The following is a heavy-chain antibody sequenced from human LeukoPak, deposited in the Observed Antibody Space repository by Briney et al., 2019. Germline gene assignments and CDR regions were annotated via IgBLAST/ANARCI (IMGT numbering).Heavy chain of an antibody. Sequence: GGSLRLSCAASGFTFSSYAMSWVRQPPGKGLEWVSAISGSGGSTYYADSVKGRFTISRDNSKNTLYLQMNSLRAEDTAVYYCAKALLKWELLPFERWGQGTLVTVSS. J-gene: IGHJ4*02. CDR1: GFTFSSYA. V-gene: IGHV3-23*01. CDR3: AKALLKWELLPFER. D-gene: IGHD1-26*01. CDR2: ISGSGGST.